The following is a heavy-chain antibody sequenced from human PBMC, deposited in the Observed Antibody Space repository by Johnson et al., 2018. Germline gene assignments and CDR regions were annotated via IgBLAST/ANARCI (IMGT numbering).Heavy chain of an antibody. CDR1: GGSISSYY. Sequence: QVQLQESGPGLVKPSETLSLTCTVSGGSISSYYWSWIRQPPGKGLEWIGYIYYSGSTNYNPSLKSRVTISLDTSKNQFSLKLSSVTAADTAVYYCARTGKVVPAANHLYDYALDVWGHGTTVTVSS. D-gene: IGHD2-2*01. CDR2: IYYSGST. J-gene: IGHJ6*02. V-gene: IGHV4-59*01. CDR3: ARTGKVVPAANHLYDYALDV.